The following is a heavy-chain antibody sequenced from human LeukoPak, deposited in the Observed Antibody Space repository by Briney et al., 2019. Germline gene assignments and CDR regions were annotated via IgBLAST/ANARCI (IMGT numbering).Heavy chain of an antibody. CDR1: GGSISSYY. CDR3: ARGSGSYYLGYFQH. J-gene: IGHJ1*01. V-gene: IGHV4-59*12. Sequence: SETLSLTCTVSGGSISSYYWSWIRQPPGKGLEWIGYIYYSGSTNYNPSLKSRVTISVDRSKNQFSLKLSSVTAADTAVYYCARGSGSYYLGYFQHWGQGTLVTVSS. CDR2: IYYSGST. D-gene: IGHD1-26*01.